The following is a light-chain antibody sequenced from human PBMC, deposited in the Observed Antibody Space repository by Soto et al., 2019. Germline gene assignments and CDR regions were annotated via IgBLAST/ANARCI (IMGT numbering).Light chain of an antibody. J-gene: IGKJ1*01. CDR3: QQYNSYSWT. CDR2: DAS. Sequence: DIQMTQSPSTLSASVGDRVTITCRASQSISSWLAWYQQKPGKAPKLLIYDASSLESGVPSRFSGSRSRTEFTLTISSLQPDDFATYYCQQYNSYSWTFGQGTNVEIK. CDR1: QSISSW. V-gene: IGKV1-5*01.